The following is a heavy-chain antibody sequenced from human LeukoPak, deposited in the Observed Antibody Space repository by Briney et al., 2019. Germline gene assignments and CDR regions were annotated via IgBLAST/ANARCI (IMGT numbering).Heavy chain of an antibody. CDR1: GGFISGYY. Sequence: SETLSLTCTVSGGFISGYYWSWIRLPAGKGLEWIGYIYSSGSTKYNPSLKSRVTMSVDTSKNQVSLKLSSVTSADTAIYYCPSSSYSSKSLYYFDHWRRGSLVTVSS. CDR2: IYSSGST. CDR3: PSSSYSSKSLYYFDH. D-gene: IGHD5-12*01. J-gene: IGHJ4*02. V-gene: IGHV4-4*07.